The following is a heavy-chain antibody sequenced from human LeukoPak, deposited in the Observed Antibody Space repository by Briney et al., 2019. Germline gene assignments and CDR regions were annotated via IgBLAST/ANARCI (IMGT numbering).Heavy chain of an antibody. V-gene: IGHV3-30*04. D-gene: IGHD6-19*01. J-gene: IGHJ4*02. Sequence: GGSLRLSCAASGFTFSSYAMHWVRQAPGKGLEWVATISYDESNTYFADSVKGRFTISRDNSKNTLYLQMNSLRADDTAVYYCALNRGGGWYFHYWGQGTLVTVSS. CDR2: ISYDESNT. CDR1: GFTFSSYA. CDR3: ALNRGGGWYFHY.